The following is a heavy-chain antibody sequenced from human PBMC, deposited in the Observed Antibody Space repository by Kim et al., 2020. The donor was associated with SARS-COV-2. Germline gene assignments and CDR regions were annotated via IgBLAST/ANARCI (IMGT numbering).Heavy chain of an antibody. CDR3: TRDKLTGYYYFYFMDV. D-gene: IGHD7-27*01. CDR1: GFTLGDYA. CDR2: IRDRAYGGTV. V-gene: IGHV3-49*04. J-gene: IGHJ6*03. Sequence: GGSLRLSCTASGFTLGDYAMTWVRQAPGKGLEWVGSIRDRAYGGTVESAASVKGRFTISRDDSKSIPYLQMNSLKTEDTAVYYCTRDKLTGYYYFYFMDVGGKGTTATVSS.